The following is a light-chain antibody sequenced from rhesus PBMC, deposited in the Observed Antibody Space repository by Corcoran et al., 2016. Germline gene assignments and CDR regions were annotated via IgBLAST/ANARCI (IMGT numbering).Light chain of an antibody. V-gene: IGKV1-22*01. CDR3: QQYNSSPFT. CDR1: QSITSW. Sequence: DIQMTQSPSSLSASVGDTVTITCRASQSITSWLAWYQQKQGKAPNLLSFKSSSLQSGVTSRFSGIGSGTDFTLTLSSLQSEDFTTYYCQQYNSSPFTFGPGTKLEIK. CDR2: KSS. J-gene: IGKJ3*01.